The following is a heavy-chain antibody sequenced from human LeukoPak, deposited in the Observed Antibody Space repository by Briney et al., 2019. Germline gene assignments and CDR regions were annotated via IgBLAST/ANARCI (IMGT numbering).Heavy chain of an antibody. V-gene: IGHV1-46*01. CDR3: ARDRGWFDP. Sequence: ASVKDSCMASVYTFTSYYMHWVRQAPGQGLEWMGIINPSGGSTSYAQKFQGRLTMTSDTSTSTVYMDLSSLRSEDTAVYYCARDRGWFDPWGQGTLVTVSS. CDR1: VYTFTSYY. CDR2: INPSGGST. J-gene: IGHJ5*02.